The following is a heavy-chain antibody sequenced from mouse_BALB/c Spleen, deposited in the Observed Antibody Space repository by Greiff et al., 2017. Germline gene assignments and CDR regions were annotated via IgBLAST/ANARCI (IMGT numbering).Heavy chain of an antibody. CDR1: GYTFSSYW. CDR2: ILPGSGST. CDR3: ARRATARYWYYEV. J-gene: IGHJ1*01. V-gene: IGHV1-9*01. Sequence: QVQLQQSGAELMKPGASVKISCKATGYTFSSYWIEWVKQRPGHGLEWIGEILPGSGSTNYNEKFKGKATFTADTSSNTAYMQLSSLTSEDSAVYYCARRATARYWYYEVWGAGTTVTVSS. D-gene: IGHD1-2*01.